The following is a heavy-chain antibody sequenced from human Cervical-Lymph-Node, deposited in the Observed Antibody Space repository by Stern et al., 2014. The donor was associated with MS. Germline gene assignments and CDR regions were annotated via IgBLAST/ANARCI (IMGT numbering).Heavy chain of an antibody. Sequence: SGPALVKPTQTLTLTCTFSGFSLSTSGMCVSWIRQPPGKALEXLALIDWDDDKYYSTSLKTRLTISKDTSKNQVVLTMTNMDPVDTATYYCARIPRGVVTAIDYYGMDVWGQGTTVTVSS. CDR1: GFSLSTSGMC. CDR3: ARIPRGVVTAIDYYGMDV. CDR2: IDWDDDK. J-gene: IGHJ6*02. V-gene: IGHV2-70*01. D-gene: IGHD2-21*02.